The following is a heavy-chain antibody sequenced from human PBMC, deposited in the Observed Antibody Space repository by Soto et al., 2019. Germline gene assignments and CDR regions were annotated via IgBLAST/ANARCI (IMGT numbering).Heavy chain of an antibody. Sequence: PSETLSLTCAVYGGSFSGYYWSWIRQPPGKGLEWIGEINHSGSTNYNPSLKSRVTISVDTSKNQFSLKLSSVTAADTAVYYCARGGWFDPWGQGTLVTVS. CDR3: ARGGWFDP. V-gene: IGHV4-34*01. J-gene: IGHJ5*02. CDR1: GGSFSGYY. CDR2: INHSGST.